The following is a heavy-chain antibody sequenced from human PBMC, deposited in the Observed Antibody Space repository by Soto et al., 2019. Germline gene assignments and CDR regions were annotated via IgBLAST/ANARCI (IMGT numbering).Heavy chain of an antibody. CDR3: VKDTGKLNGMDV. J-gene: IGHJ6*02. V-gene: IGHV3-64D*06. CDR2: ISSNGGST. CDR1: GFTFSSYS. Sequence: PXGFLRLSCSASGFTFSSYSMHWVRQAPGKGLEYVSAISSNGGSTYYADSVKGRFTISRDNSKNTLYLQMSSLRAEDTAVYYCVKDTGKLNGMDVWGQGTTVTVSS. D-gene: IGHD1-1*01.